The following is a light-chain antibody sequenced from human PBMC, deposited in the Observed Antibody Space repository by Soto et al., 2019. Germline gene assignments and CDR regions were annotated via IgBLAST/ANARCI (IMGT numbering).Light chain of an antibody. V-gene: IGKV3-20*01. CDR3: QQYGSSPPIT. Sequence: EIVLTQSPDTLSLSPRERATLSCRASQSVSSSYLAWYQQRPGQAPRLLIYGASSRATGIPDRFSGSGSGADFSLTISRLEPEDFAVYYCQQYGSSPPITFGQGTRLEIK. CDR1: QSVSSSY. J-gene: IGKJ5*01. CDR2: GAS.